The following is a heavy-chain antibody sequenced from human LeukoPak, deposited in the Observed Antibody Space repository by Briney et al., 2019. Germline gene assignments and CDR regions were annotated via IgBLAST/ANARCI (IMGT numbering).Heavy chain of an antibody. CDR3: ASSPGAGSARYFQH. V-gene: IGHV3-21*01. CDR1: GFTFSSYS. CDR2: ISSSSSYI. Sequence: GGSLRLSCAASGFTFSSYSMNWVRQAPGKGLEWVSFISSSSSYIYYADSVKGRFTISRDNAKNSLYLQMNSLRAEDTAVYYCASSPGAGSARYFQHWGQGTLVTVSS. J-gene: IGHJ1*01. D-gene: IGHD6-19*01.